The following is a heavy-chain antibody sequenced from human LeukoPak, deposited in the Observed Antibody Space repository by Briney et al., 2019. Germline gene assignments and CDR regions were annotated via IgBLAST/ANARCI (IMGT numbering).Heavy chain of an antibody. J-gene: IGHJ3*01. CDR1: GFNFIDYT. Sequence: PGGSLRLSCAASGFNFIDYTMNWVRQAPGKGLEWVSSITSTGRYIFYADSLKGRFTISRDNAKKSLYLQMNSLRAEDTAVYYCARLRNVGGNPNPFNVWGQGTTVTVSS. V-gene: IGHV3-21*01. D-gene: IGHD4-23*01. CDR3: ARLRNVGGNPNPFNV. CDR2: ITSTGRYI.